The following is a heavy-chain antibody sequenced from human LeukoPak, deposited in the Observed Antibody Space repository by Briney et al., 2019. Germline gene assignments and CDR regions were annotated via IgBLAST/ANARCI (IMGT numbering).Heavy chain of an antibody. Sequence: GGSLRLSCAASGFTFSDYYMSWIRQAPGKGLEWVSYISSSRSTIYYADSVKGRFTISRDNAKNSLYLQMNSLRAEDTAVYYCARDSSGYHDNWFDPWGQGTLVTVSS. CDR3: ARDSSGYHDNWFDP. J-gene: IGHJ5*02. CDR2: ISSSRSTI. D-gene: IGHD3-22*01. CDR1: GFTFSDYY. V-gene: IGHV3-11*01.